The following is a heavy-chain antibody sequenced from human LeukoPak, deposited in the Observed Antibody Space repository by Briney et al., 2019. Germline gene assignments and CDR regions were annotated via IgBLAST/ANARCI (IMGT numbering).Heavy chain of an antibody. CDR2: IKPDGSEK. CDR3: ARRGRPDY. V-gene: IGHV3-7*01. CDR1: GFTFNDYW. D-gene: IGHD6-6*01. Sequence: PGGSLRLSCAASGFTFNDYWMSWVRQAPGKGLEWVANIKPDGSEKYYVDSVKGRFTISRDNARNSLYLQMNSLRAEDTAVYYCARRGRPDYWGQGTLVTVSS. J-gene: IGHJ4*02.